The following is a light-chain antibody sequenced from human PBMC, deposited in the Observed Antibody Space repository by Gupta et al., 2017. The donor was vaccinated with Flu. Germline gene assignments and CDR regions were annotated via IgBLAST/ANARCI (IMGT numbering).Light chain of an antibody. CDR3: CSYAGPFIHVV. CDR1: TSDVGSYEH. CDR2: EVV. Sequence: QSALTQPASVSGSPGQSITISCVGSTSDVGSYEHVSWYQQYPGKAPKLLIYEVVKRPSGVSDRFSGSKSVKTASLTLSGLQTEDEADYYCCSYAGPFIHVVFRGGTKLTVL. V-gene: IGLV2-23*02. J-gene: IGLJ2*01.